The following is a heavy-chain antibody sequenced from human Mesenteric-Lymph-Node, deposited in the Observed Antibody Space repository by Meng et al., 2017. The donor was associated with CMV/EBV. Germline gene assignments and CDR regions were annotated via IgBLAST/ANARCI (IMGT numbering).Heavy chain of an antibody. CDR2: ITWNSDII. Sequence: SLKISCSASGFSFDEYAMNWVRQAPGKGLEWVSSITWNSDIIHYVDSVKGRFTISRDNSKNTLYLQMNSLRAEDTAVYYCAKDRNYFDYWGQGTLVTVSS. J-gene: IGHJ4*02. V-gene: IGHV3-9*01. CDR3: AKDRNYFDY. CDR1: GFSFDEYA.